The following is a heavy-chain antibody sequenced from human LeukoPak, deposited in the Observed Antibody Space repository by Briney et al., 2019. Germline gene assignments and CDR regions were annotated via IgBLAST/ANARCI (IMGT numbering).Heavy chain of an antibody. V-gene: IGHV4-4*02. CDR1: GGSVTSPYW. Sequence: PSETLSLTCAVSGGSVTSPYWWGWVRQPPGKGLEWIGEIFHSGDTNYNPSLKSRVTISVDTSKNQFSLKLSSVTAADTAVYYCARANVLRYFDWLWSDAFDIWGQGTMVTVSS. J-gene: IGHJ3*02. CDR2: IFHSGDT. CDR3: ARANVLRYFDWLWSDAFDI. D-gene: IGHD3-9*01.